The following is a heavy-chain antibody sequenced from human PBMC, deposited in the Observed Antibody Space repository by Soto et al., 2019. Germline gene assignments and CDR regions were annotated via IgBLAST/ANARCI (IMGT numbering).Heavy chain of an antibody. Sequence: SETLSLTCTVSGGSINSADYFWSWVRQPPGKGLEYIGYIYYSGSTYYNPSLKSRVTISMDTSKNQLSLRLTSVTAADTAVYYCARGERWLQFSANYWGQGTLVTVSS. D-gene: IGHD5-12*01. CDR3: ARGERWLQFSANY. V-gene: IGHV4-30-4*01. CDR1: GGSINSADYF. J-gene: IGHJ4*02. CDR2: IYYSGST.